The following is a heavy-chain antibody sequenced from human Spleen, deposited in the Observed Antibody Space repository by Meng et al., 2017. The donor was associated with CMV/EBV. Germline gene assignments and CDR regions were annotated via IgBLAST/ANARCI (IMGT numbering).Heavy chain of an antibody. D-gene: IGHD1-1*01. CDR1: GATISSSVSY. V-gene: IGHV4-39*01. CDR3: ARRASTGPLNWFDP. Sequence: AGATISSSVSYWDWLRQPPGKGVEWIGNIYYSGTTYYNPSLKSRVTLSVDTSKNQFSLKLISVTAADTAVYYCARRASTGPLNWFDPWGQGTLVTVSS. J-gene: IGHJ5*01. CDR2: IYYSGTT.